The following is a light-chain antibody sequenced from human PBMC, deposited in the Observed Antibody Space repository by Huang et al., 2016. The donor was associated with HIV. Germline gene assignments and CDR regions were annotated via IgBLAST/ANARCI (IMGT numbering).Light chain of an antibody. CDR3: QQYSDWPLWT. CDR1: QSGSNN. CDR2: GAS. J-gene: IGKJ1*01. Sequence: EIVMTQSPATLSVSPGDRATLSCRASQSGSNNLAWYQQKLGQAPRLLIYGASTRATGIAARFSGSGSGTDFTLTISSLQSEDFAVYYCQQYSDWPLWTFGQGSKVEIK. V-gene: IGKV3-15*01.